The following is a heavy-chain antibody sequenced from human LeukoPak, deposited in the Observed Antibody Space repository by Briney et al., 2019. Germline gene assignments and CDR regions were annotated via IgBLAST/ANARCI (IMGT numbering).Heavy chain of an antibody. CDR2: IRSKANSYAT. J-gene: IGHJ4*02. D-gene: IGHD1-26*01. V-gene: IGHV3-73*01. CDR1: GFTFSSYS. CDR3: TRHVSVGASDSDDY. Sequence: QTGGSLRLSCAASGFTFSSYSMNWVRQASGKGLEWVGRIRSKANSYATAYAASVKGRFTISRDDSKNTAYLQMNSLKTEDTAVYYCTRHVSVGASDSDDYWGQGTLVTVSS.